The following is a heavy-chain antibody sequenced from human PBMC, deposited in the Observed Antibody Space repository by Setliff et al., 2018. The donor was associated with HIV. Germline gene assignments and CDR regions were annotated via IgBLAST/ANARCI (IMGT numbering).Heavy chain of an antibody. Sequence: SETLSLTCTVSGGSISSSNYYWGWIRQPPGKGLEWIGSLYYSGSTYYNPSLKSRVTISVDTSKNQFSLKLSSVTAADTAVYYCARLRGDDYVWGSYRYFDYWGQGT. J-gene: IGHJ4*02. CDR3: ARLRGDDYVWGSYRYFDY. D-gene: IGHD3-16*02. V-gene: IGHV4-39*01. CDR1: GGSISSSNYY. CDR2: LYYSGST.